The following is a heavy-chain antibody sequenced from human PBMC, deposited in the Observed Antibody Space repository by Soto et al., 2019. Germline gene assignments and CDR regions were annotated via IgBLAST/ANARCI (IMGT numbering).Heavy chain of an antibody. CDR1: GFTFSNYW. D-gene: IGHD1-26*01. J-gene: IGHJ2*01. V-gene: IGHV3-7*01. Sequence: EVQLVESGGNLVQPGGSLRLSCAASGFTFSNYWMSWVRQTPGKGLEWVANLNEDGSEKYYVESVKGRFTISRDNAKNSLYLQMNSLRAEDTAVYYCEKWERRYWYFDLWGRGTLVTVSS. CDR3: EKWERRYWYFDL. CDR2: LNEDGSEK.